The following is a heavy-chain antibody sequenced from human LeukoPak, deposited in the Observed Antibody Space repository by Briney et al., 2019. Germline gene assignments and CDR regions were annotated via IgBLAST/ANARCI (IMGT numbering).Heavy chain of an antibody. D-gene: IGHD3-10*01. CDR1: GFTFRNCA. J-gene: IGHJ4*02. Sequence: PGGSLRLSCAASGFTFRNCAMSWVRQAPGKGLEWVSGISGTGYNTYYPDSVKGRFTISRDNSKNTLYLQMNSLGAEDTAVYYCAKHVSGSLFYFDYWGQRTLVTVSS. CDR2: ISGTGYNT. V-gene: IGHV3-23*01. CDR3: AKHVSGSLFYFDY.